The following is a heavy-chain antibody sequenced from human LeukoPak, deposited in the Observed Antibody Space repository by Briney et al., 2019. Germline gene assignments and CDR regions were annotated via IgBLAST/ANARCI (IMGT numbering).Heavy chain of an antibody. V-gene: IGHV4-34*01. CDR1: GGSFSGYY. CDR2: INHSGST. Sequence: SETLSLTCAVYGGSFSGYYWSWIRQPPGKGLEWIGEINHSGSTNYNPSLKSRVTISVDTSKNRFSLKLSSVTAADTAVYYCARGYCTNGVCYYGMDVWGQGTTVTVSS. D-gene: IGHD2-8*01. CDR3: ARGYCTNGVCYYGMDV. J-gene: IGHJ6*02.